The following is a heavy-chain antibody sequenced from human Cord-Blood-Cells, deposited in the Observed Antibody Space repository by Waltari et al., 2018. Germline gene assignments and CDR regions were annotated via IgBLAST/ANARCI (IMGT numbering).Heavy chain of an antibody. J-gene: IGHJ6*03. D-gene: IGHD3-3*01. V-gene: IGHV3-23*01. CDR1: GFTFSSYA. CDR2: ISGSGGSK. Sequence: EVQLLESGGGLVQPGGSLRLSCAASGFTFSSYAMSWVRQAPGQGLEWVSAISGSGGSKYVADSVKGRFTISRDNSKNTLYLQMNSLRAEDTAVYYCAKFYDFWSGYYTTPYYYYYMDVWGKGTTVTVSS. CDR3: AKFYDFWSGYYTTPYYYYYMDV.